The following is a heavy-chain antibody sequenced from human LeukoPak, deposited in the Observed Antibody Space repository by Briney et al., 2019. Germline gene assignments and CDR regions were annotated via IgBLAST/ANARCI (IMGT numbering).Heavy chain of an antibody. CDR3: ARYGSHWNFDY. D-gene: IGHD4-23*01. CDR1: GGSISSYY. Sequence: SETLSLTCTVSGGSISSYYWSWIRQPPGKGLEWIGYIYYSGTTNYNPSLKSRVTISVDTSKNQFSLKLSSVTAADTAVYYCARYGSHWNFDYWGQGALVTVSS. J-gene: IGHJ4*02. V-gene: IGHV4-59*01. CDR2: IYYSGTT.